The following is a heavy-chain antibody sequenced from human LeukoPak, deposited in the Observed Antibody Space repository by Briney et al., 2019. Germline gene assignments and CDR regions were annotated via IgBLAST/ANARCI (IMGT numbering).Heavy chain of an antibody. D-gene: IGHD4-11*01. CDR1: GGSISTYY. CDR2: IYYSGST. CDR3: ASLPSNTVTHDY. Sequence: SETLSLTCTVSGGSISTYYWSWIRQPPGKGLEWIGYIYYSGSTNYNPSLKSRVTLSVDTSKNQFSLKLRSVTAADTAVYYCASLPSNTVTHDYWGQGTLVTVSS. J-gene: IGHJ4*02. V-gene: IGHV4-59*08.